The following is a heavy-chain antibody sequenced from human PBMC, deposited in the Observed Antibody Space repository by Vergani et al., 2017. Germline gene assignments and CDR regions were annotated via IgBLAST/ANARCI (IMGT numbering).Heavy chain of an antibody. CDR1: GGSISSYY. CDR3: ARVLRLTTSFSYYYYYMDV. J-gene: IGHJ6*03. D-gene: IGHD3-3*01. Sequence: QVQLQESGPGLVKPSETLSLTCTVSGGSISSYYWSWIRQPPGKGLEWIGYIYYSGSTNYNPSLKSRVTISVDTSKNQFSLKLSSVTAADTAVYYCARVLRLTTSFSYYYYYMDVWGKGTTVTVSS. CDR2: IYYSGST. V-gene: IGHV4-59*01.